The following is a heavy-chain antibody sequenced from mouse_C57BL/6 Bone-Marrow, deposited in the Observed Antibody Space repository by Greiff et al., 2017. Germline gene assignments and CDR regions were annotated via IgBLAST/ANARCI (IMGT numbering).Heavy chain of an antibody. CDR2: ISSGSSTI. V-gene: IGHV5-17*01. J-gene: IGHJ3*01. CDR1: GFTFSDYG. Sequence: DVMLVESGGGLVQPGGSLKLSCAASGFTFSDYGMHWVRQAPEKGLEWVAYISSGSSTIYYADTVKGRFTISRDNAKNTLFLQMTSLRSEDTAMYYCARTLAYWGQGTLVTVSA. CDR3: ARTLAY.